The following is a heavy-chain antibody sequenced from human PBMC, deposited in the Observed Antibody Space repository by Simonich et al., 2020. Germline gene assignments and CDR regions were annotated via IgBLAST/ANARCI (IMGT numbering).Heavy chain of an antibody. D-gene: IGHD6-13*01. V-gene: IGHV3-23*04. Sequence: EVQLVESGGGLVKPGGSLRLSCAASGFTFSSYAMSWVRQDPGKGLEWVSANSGSGGSTYNADSVKGRFTISRDNSKNTLYLQMNSLRAEDTAVYYCAKVGDSSSWYFDYWGQGTLVTVSS. J-gene: IGHJ4*02. CDR1: GFTFSSYA. CDR2: NSGSGGST. CDR3: AKVGDSSSWYFDY.